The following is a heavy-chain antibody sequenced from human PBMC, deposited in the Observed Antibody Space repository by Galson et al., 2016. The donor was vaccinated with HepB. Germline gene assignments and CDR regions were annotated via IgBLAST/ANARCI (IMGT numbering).Heavy chain of an antibody. V-gene: IGHV3-33*01. Sequence: SLRLSCAASGFTFSSHGMHWVRQAQGKGLEWVAAIWYDGGKKYFGDSVKGRFTISRDNSKNTLYLEINSLRPEDTAVYYCASTPMYHYDDSGYIQSWGQGSLVTVSS. CDR3: ASTPMYHYDDSGYIQS. CDR1: GFTFSSHG. J-gene: IGHJ4*02. D-gene: IGHD3-22*01. CDR2: IWYDGGKK.